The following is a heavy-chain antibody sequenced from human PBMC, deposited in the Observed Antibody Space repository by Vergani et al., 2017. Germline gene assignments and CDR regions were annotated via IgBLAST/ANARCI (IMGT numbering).Heavy chain of an antibody. V-gene: IGHV4-31*03. CDR3: ARDPGSSTSRDAFDI. CDR1: GGSISSGDYY. Sequence: QVQLQESGPGLVKPSQTLSLTCTVSGGSISSGDYYWSWIRQHPGKGLEWIGYIYYSGSTYYNPSLKSRLTISVDTSKNQFSLKLSSVTAADTAVYYCARDPGSSTSRDAFDIWGQGTMVTVSS. D-gene: IGHD2-2*01. J-gene: IGHJ3*02. CDR2: IYYSGST.